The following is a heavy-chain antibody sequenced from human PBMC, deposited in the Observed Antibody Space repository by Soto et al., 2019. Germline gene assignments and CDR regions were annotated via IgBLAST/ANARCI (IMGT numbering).Heavy chain of an antibody. Sequence: ASVKVSCKASGYTFTSYGISWVRQAPGQGLEWMGWISAYNGNTNYAQKLQGRVTMTTDTSTSTAYMELRSLRSDDTAVYYCARAIADDSYYYYGMDVWGQETTVTVSS. V-gene: IGHV1-18*01. CDR3: ARAIADDSYYYYGMDV. CDR2: ISAYNGNT. CDR1: GYTFTSYG. D-gene: IGHD6-13*01. J-gene: IGHJ6*02.